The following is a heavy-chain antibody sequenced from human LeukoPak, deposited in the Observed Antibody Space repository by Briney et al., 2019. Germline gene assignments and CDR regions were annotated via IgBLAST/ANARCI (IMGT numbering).Heavy chain of an antibody. V-gene: IGHV3-23*01. CDR3: AREAGGGATPAQFDY. CDR2: ISGSGGRT. Sequence: GGSLRLSCAASGFTFSSYAMSWVRQAPGKGLEWVSAISGSGGRTYYADSVKGRFTISRDNAKNSLYLQMNSLRAEDTAVYYCAREAGGGATPAQFDYWGQGTLVTVSS. CDR1: GFTFSSYA. D-gene: IGHD1-26*01. J-gene: IGHJ4*02.